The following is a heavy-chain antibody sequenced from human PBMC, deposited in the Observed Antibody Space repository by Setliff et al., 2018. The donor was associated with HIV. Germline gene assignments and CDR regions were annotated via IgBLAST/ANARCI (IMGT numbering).Heavy chain of an antibody. J-gene: IGHJ4*02. CDR3: ARLQKLDDIYYLDD. CDR1: GVSISSSSYF. D-gene: IGHD4-4*01. CDR2: IYFSGST. V-gene: IGHV4-39*07. Sequence: SETLSLTCTVSGVSISSSSYFWGWIRRPPGTGLDWIGSIYFSGSTYYNPSLESRVTISMDTSKNQVSLKLTSVTAADTAVHFCARLQKLDDIYYLDDWGQGTLVTVSS.